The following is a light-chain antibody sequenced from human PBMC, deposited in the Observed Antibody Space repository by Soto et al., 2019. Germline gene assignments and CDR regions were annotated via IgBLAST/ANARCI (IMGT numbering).Light chain of an antibody. CDR3: LQHNSYPLT. CDR1: QGIRDY. Sequence: DIQMTQSPSSLSASVGDRVTITCRASQGIRDYLGWYQQKPGKAPKRLIYVASSLQSGVPSRFSGSGSGTEFTLTISSLQPEDFATYYCLQHNSYPLTFGGGTKVDIK. CDR2: VAS. V-gene: IGKV1-17*01. J-gene: IGKJ4*01.